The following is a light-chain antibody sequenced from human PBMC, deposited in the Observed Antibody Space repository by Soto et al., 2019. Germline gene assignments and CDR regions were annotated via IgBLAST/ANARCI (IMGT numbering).Light chain of an antibody. Sequence: DVVMTQSPLSLPVTLGQPASISCRSNQSLVHSDGIAYFSWFQQRPGRSPRRLIYKVSNRDSGVPARFSGSGSGTDFELKISRVEDEAVGVYYCMQGTHWPITFCQGTRLEIK. V-gene: IGKV2-30*02. J-gene: IGKJ5*01. CDR2: KVS. CDR1: QSLVHSDGIAY. CDR3: MQGTHWPIT.